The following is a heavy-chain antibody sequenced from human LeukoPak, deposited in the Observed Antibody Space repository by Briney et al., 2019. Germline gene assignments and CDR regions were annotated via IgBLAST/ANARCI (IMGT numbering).Heavy chain of an antibody. CDR2: IYHSGIT. D-gene: IGHD3-10*01. CDR3: ARDRSPSGWFDP. V-gene: IGHV4-38-2*02. Sequence: SETLSLTCSVSGYSINSGHYWGWTRRPPGKGREWIGRIYHSGITFYNPSLKSRVTISVDTSKNQFSLKLSSVTAADTAVYYCARDRSPSGWFDPWGQGTLVTVSS. J-gene: IGHJ5*02. CDR1: GYSINSGHY.